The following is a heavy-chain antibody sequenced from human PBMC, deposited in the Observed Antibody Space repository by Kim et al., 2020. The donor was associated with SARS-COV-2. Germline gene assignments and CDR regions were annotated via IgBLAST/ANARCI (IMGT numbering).Heavy chain of an antibody. D-gene: IGHD1-1*01. CDR1: GYSFTSYW. CDR2: IYPGDSDT. V-gene: IGHV5-51*01. J-gene: IGHJ6*02. CDR3: ARWGNWNDPYYYYGMDV. Sequence: GESLKISCKGSGYSFTSYWIGWVRQMPGKGLEWMGIIYPGDSDTRYSPSFQGQVTISADKSISTAYLQWSSLKASDTAMYYCARWGNWNDPYYYYGMDVWGQGTTVTVSS.